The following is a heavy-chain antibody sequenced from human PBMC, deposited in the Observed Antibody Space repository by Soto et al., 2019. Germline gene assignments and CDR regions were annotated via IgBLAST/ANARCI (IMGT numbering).Heavy chain of an antibody. J-gene: IGHJ4*02. V-gene: IGHV3-23*01. CDR3: AKEDSYSSSWFQFDY. D-gene: IGHD6-13*01. Sequence: GGSLRLSCAASGFTFSSYAMSWVRQAPGKGLEWVSVISGSGGSTYYADSVKGLFTISRDISKNTLYLQMNSLRAEDTAVYYCAKEDSYSSSWFQFDYWGQGTLVTVSS. CDR1: GFTFSSYA. CDR2: ISGSGGST.